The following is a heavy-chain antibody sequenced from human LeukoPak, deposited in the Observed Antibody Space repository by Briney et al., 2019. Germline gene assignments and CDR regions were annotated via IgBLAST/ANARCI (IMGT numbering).Heavy chain of an antibody. Sequence: GESLKISCKGSGYRFTSYWIGWVRQMPGKGLEWMGIIYPGDSDTRYSPSFQGQVTISADKSISTAYLQWSSLKASDTAMYYCARPYCFSTNCYTIDPWGQGTLVTVSS. V-gene: IGHV5-51*01. CDR2: IYPGDSDT. J-gene: IGHJ5*02. D-gene: IGHD2-2*02. CDR1: GYRFTSYW. CDR3: ARPYCFSTNCYTIDP.